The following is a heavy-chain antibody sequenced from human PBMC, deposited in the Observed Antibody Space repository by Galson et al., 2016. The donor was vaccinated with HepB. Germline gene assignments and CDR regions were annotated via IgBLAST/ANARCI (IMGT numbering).Heavy chain of an antibody. CDR2: LSFDGTDS. CDR3: ARDRAPHYYGSGTYFGGDY. D-gene: IGHD3-10*01. Sequence: SLRLSCAASGFTFSTYSMHWVRQAPGEGLEWVAVLSFDGTDSHYADSVRGRFTISRDNSKNTLHLQMNSLRTEDTAVYYCARDRAPHYYGSGTYFGGDYWGQGILVTVSS. J-gene: IGHJ4*02. V-gene: IGHV3-30*04. CDR1: GFTFSTYS.